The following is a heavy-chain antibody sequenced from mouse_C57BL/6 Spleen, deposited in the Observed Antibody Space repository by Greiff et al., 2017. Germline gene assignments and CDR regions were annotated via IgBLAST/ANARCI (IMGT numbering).Heavy chain of an antibody. Sequence: EVMLVESGGDLVKPGGSLKLSCAASGFTFSSYGMSWVRQTPDKRLEWVATISSGGSYTYYPDSVKGRFTISRDNAKNTLYLQMSSLKSEDTAMYYCARQDYGNYVGGYYFDYWGQGTTLTVSS. CDR3: ARQDYGNYVGGYYFDY. V-gene: IGHV5-6*01. CDR1: GFTFSSYG. J-gene: IGHJ2*01. CDR2: ISSGGSYT. D-gene: IGHD2-1*01.